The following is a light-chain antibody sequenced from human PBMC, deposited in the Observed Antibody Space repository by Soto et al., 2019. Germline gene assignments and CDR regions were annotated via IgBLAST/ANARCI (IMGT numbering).Light chain of an antibody. Sequence: EIVMTQSPATQSVSPGERATLSCRASQSVSSDLAWYQQKPGQTPRLVIYGASTRGTGIPARFSGSGSGTEFTLTISSLQSEDFSVYYCQHYKTWPWTFGQGTKVEIK. J-gene: IGKJ1*01. V-gene: IGKV3-15*01. CDR2: GAS. CDR3: QHYKTWPWT. CDR1: QSVSSD.